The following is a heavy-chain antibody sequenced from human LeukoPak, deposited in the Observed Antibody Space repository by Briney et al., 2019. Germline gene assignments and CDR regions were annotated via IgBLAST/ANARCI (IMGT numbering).Heavy chain of an antibody. CDR3: ARRGYYYDSSGYLPHDAFYI. CDR1: GYSFTSYW. D-gene: IGHD3-22*01. CDR2: IYPGDSDT. Sequence: GESLKISCKGSGYSFTSYWIGWVRQMPGKGLEWMGIIYPGDSDTRYSPSFQGQVTISADKSISTAYLQWSSLKASDTAMYYCARRGYYYDSSGYLPHDAFYIWGQGTMVTVSS. V-gene: IGHV5-51*01. J-gene: IGHJ3*02.